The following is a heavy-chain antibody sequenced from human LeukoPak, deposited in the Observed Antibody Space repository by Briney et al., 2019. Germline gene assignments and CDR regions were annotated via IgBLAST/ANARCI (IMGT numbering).Heavy chain of an antibody. J-gene: IGHJ4*02. CDR2: IRSKSNSYAT. V-gene: IGHV3-73*01. CDR1: GFTFSGSA. CDR3: TRGASPDILTGDY. Sequence: GGSLKLSCAASGFTFSGSAMHWVRQASGKGLEWVGRIRSKSNSYATAYAASVKGRFTISRDDSQNTAYLQMNSLKTEDTAVYYCTRGASPDILTGDYWGQGTLVTVSS. D-gene: IGHD3-9*01.